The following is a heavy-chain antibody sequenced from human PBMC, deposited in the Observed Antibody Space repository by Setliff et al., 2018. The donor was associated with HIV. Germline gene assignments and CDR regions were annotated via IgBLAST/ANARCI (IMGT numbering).Heavy chain of an antibody. V-gene: IGHV4-31*03. Sequence: SETLSLTCTVSGVSINSVLYSWTWIRRLPGKGLEWIGYIYYSGNTYYNPSLKSRLTISLETSKNQFSLKLISVTAADTAVYYCAGGFRDDIVVVSGRPRTWLDPWGQGTLVTVSS. J-gene: IGHJ5*02. D-gene: IGHD2-2*01. CDR1: GVSINSVLYS. CDR2: IYYSGNT. CDR3: AGGFRDDIVVVSGRPRTWLDP.